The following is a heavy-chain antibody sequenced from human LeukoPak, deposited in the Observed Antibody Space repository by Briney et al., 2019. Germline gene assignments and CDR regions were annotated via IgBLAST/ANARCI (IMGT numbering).Heavy chain of an antibody. V-gene: IGHV3-11*04. CDR3: ARLYGSGSPHCYYYYMDV. Sequence: GGSLRLSCAASGFTFSDYNMRWIRQAPGKGLEWVSSISRSGSTKYYADSVKGRFTISRDNAKNSLYLQMNSLRAEDTAVYYCARLYGSGSPHCYYYYMDVWGKGTTVTVSS. CDR2: ISRSGSTK. CDR1: GFTFSDYN. D-gene: IGHD3-10*01. J-gene: IGHJ6*03.